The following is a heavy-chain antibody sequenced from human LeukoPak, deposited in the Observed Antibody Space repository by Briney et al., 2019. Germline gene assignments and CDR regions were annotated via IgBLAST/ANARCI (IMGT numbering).Heavy chain of an antibody. J-gene: IGHJ6*02. CDR1: GFTFSSYS. CDR2: ISSSSSYI. D-gene: IGHD5-12*01. Sequence: PGGPLRLSCAASGFTFSSYSMNWVRQAPGKGLEWVSSISSSSSYIYYADSVKGRFTISRDNAKNSLYLQMNSLRAEDTAVYYCARMDPGGYDSLQLREDYYYGMDVWGQGTTVTVSS. CDR3: ARMDPGGYDSLQLREDYYYGMDV. V-gene: IGHV3-21*01.